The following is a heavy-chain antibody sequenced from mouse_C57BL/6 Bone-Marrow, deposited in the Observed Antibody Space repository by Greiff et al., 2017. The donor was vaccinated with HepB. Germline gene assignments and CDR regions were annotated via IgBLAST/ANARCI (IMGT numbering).Heavy chain of an antibody. V-gene: IGHV10-1*01. CDR3: VREIGVARSYFDY. CDR2: IRSKSNNYAT. Sequence: EADGGLVQPKGSLKLSCAASGFSFNTYAMNWVRQAPGKGLEWVARIRSKSNNYATYYADSVKDRFTISRDDSESMLYLQMDNLKTEDTAMYYCVREIGVARSYFDYWGQGTTLTVSS. J-gene: IGHJ2*01. D-gene: IGHD1-1*01. CDR1: GFSFNTYA.